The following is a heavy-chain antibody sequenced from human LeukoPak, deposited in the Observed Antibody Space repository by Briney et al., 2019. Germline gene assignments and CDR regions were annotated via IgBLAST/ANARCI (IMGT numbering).Heavy chain of an antibody. D-gene: IGHD1-26*01. V-gene: IGHV1-18*01. CDR3: ARDQWELPEDY. J-gene: IGHJ4*02. CDR1: GYTFTSYG. Sequence: EASVKASCKASGYTFTSYGISWVRQAPGQGLEWMGWISAYNGNTNYAQKLQGRVTMTTDTSTSTAYVELRSLRSDDTAVYYCARDQWELPEDYWGQGTLVTVSS. CDR2: ISAYNGNT.